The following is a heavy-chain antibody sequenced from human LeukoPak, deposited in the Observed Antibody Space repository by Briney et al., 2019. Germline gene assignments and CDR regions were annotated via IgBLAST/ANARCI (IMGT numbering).Heavy chain of an antibody. CDR1: GGSISSSYY. V-gene: IGHV4-61*02. CDR2: ISTSGST. J-gene: IGHJ3*02. D-gene: IGHD3-10*01. Sequence: SETLSLTCTVSGGSISSSYYWSWIRQPAGKGLEWIGRISTSGSTNYNPSLKSRVTISVDTSKNQFSLKQSSVTAADTAVYYCARGAYGSGTYYHDAFDIWGQGTMVTVSS. CDR3: ARGAYGSGTYYHDAFDI.